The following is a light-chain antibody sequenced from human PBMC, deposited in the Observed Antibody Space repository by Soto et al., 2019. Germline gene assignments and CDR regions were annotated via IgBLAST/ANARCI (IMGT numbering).Light chain of an antibody. Sequence: IQLTQSPSSLSASVGDTVTISCRASQTIDNYLAWYKQYPGRAPKLLIYLASTLQSGVPSRFSGSGSGTDFKLTISSLQPEDFATYYCQQLDSNPPWTFGQGTRVEIK. J-gene: IGKJ1*01. CDR3: QQLDSNPPWT. CDR1: QTIDNY. V-gene: IGKV1-9*01. CDR2: LAS.